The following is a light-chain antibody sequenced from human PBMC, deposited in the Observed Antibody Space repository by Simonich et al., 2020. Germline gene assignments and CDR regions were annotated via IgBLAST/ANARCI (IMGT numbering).Light chain of an antibody. J-gene: IGKJ2*01. CDR2: WAS. V-gene: IGKV4-1*01. Sequence: DIVMTQLPDSLVVSLGERATINCKSSQSVLYSSNNKNYLAWYQQKLGQPPNLLIYWASTRESGVPDRFSGSGSGTDFTLTISSLQAEDVAVYYCQQYYSTPRTFGQGTKLEIK. CDR1: QSVLYSSNNKNY. CDR3: QQYYSTPRT.